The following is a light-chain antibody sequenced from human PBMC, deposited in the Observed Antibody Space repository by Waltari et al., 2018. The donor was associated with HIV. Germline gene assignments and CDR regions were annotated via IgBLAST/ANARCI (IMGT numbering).Light chain of an antibody. Sequence: QSVLTQPPSVSAAPGQKVTISCSGSGSNMGNNYVSWYQQVPGTAPKVLIYDNNERPAGFLDRFSGSKSGTSATLGITGLQTGDEADYYCGTWDSSLSAVVFGGGTKLTVL. V-gene: IGLV1-51*01. CDR2: DNN. CDR1: GSNMGNNY. CDR3: GTWDSSLSAVV. J-gene: IGLJ2*01.